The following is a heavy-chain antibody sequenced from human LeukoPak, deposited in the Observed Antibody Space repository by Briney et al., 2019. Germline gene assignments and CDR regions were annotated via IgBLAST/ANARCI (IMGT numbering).Heavy chain of an antibody. V-gene: IGHV3-53*01. J-gene: IGHJ4*02. CDR1: GFTVSGNY. CDR3: AREGGPYSSTLRGC. Sequence: GGSLRLSCVVSGFTVSGNYMSWVRQAPGKGLEWVSIMYASGTTDYADSVKGRFTNSRDNSQNTLYLQMSSLRVEDTAVYYCAREGGPYSSTLRGCWGQGTLVTVSS. CDR2: MYASGTT. D-gene: IGHD6-19*01.